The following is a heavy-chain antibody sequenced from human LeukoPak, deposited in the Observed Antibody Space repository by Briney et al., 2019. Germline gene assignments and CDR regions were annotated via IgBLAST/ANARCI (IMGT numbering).Heavy chain of an antibody. CDR3: ARTIITMVRGVIMVWFDP. Sequence: PSETLSLTCTVSGGSISSYYWSWIRQPPGKGLEWIGYIYYGGSTNYNPSLKSRVTISVDTSKNQFSLKLSSVTAADTAVYYCARTIITMVRGVIMVWFDPWGQGTLVTVSS. D-gene: IGHD3-10*01. J-gene: IGHJ5*02. CDR2: IYYGGST. CDR1: GGSISSYY. V-gene: IGHV4-59*08.